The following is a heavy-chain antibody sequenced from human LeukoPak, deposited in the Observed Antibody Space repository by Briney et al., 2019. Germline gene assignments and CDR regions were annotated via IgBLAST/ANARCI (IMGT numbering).Heavy chain of an antibody. V-gene: IGHV3-21*01. Sequence: PGGSLRLSCAASGFTFSSYSMNWVRQAPGKGLEWVSSVSSSTSYIYYADSVKGRFTISRDNAKNSLYLQMNSLRAEDTAVYYRARDRSGGYSYTFDYWGQGTLVTVSS. CDR1: GFTFSSYS. D-gene: IGHD5-18*01. CDR2: VSSSTSYI. J-gene: IGHJ4*02. CDR3: ARDRSGGYSYTFDY.